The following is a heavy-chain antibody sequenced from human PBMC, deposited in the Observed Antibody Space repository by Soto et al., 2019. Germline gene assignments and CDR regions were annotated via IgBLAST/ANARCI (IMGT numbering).Heavy chain of an antibody. Sequence: LTCAVYGGSFSGYYWSWIRQPPGKGLEWLGEINHSGITDYNPSLKSRITISIDTSKKQFSLKLNSVTAADTAVYYCAIGPRMWLAGGGYWGQGTQVTVSS. CDR1: GGSFSGYY. J-gene: IGHJ4*02. D-gene: IGHD6-19*01. CDR3: AIGPRMWLAGGGY. V-gene: IGHV4-34*01. CDR2: INHSGIT.